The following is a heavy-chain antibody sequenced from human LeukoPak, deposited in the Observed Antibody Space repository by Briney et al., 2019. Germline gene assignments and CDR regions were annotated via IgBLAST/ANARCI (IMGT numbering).Heavy chain of an antibody. V-gene: IGHV3-23*01. J-gene: IGHJ5*02. CDR3: AKDQWYDYSNWFDP. CDR1: GFTFSSYA. D-gene: IGHD4-11*01. Sequence: GGSLRLSCAASGFTFSSYAMSWVRQAPAKGLEWVSAISGSGGSTYYADSVKGRFTISRDNSKNTLYLQMNSLRAEDTAVYYCAKDQWYDYSNWFDPWGQGTLVTVSS. CDR2: ISGSGGST.